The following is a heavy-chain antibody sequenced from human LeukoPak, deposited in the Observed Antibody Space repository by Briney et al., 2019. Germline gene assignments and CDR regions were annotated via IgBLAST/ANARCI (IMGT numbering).Heavy chain of an antibody. Sequence: ASVKVSCKASGGTSSSYAISWVRQAPGQGLEWMGGIIPIFGTANYAQKFQGRVTITTDESTSTAYMELSSLRSEDTAVYYCARGGYYYDSSGYSYDAFDIWGQGTMVTVSS. D-gene: IGHD3-22*01. CDR2: IIPIFGTA. CDR1: GGTSSSYA. J-gene: IGHJ3*02. CDR3: ARGGYYYDSSGYSYDAFDI. V-gene: IGHV1-69*05.